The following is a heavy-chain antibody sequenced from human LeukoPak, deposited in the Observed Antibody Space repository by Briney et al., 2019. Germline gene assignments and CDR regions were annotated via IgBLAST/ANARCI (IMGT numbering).Heavy chain of an antibody. CDR2: ISGSGGST. D-gene: IGHD6-19*01. J-gene: IGHJ4*02. V-gene: IGHV3-23*01. CDR3: AAWELSSGWFWSFEH. CDR1: GFTFSSYG. Sequence: GGTLRLSCAASGFTFSSYGMSWVRQAPGKGLEWVSAISGSGGSTYYADSVKGRFTISRDNSKNTLYLQMNSLRAEDTAVYYCAAWELSSGWFWSFEHWGQGALVTVSS.